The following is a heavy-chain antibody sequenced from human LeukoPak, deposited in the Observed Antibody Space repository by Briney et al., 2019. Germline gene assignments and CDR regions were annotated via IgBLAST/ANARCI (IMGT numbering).Heavy chain of an antibody. CDR2: IRYDGSNK. CDR1: GFTFSSYG. Sequence: GGSLRVSCAASGFTFSSYGMHWVRQAPSKGLEWVAFIRYDGSNKYYADSVKGRFTISRDNSKNTLYLQMNSLRAEDTAVYYCAKEGSYYYYYMDVWGKGTTVTISS. J-gene: IGHJ6*03. D-gene: IGHD1-26*01. CDR3: AKEGSYYYYYMDV. V-gene: IGHV3-30*02.